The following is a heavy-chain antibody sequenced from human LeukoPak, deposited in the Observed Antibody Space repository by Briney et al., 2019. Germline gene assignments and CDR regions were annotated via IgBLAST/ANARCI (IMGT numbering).Heavy chain of an antibody. D-gene: IGHD3-10*01. CDR3: ARSGELYFHLDY. V-gene: IGHV1-3*01. CDR1: GYTFTSYA. Sequence: ASVTVSCKTSGYTFTSYAIHWVRQAPGQRIEWMGWINAGTGNGKNSPDFQGRITITRDTSASTAYMELTSLRSDDTAMYYCARSGELYFHLDYWGQGSLVSVSS. J-gene: IGHJ4*02. CDR2: INAGTGNG.